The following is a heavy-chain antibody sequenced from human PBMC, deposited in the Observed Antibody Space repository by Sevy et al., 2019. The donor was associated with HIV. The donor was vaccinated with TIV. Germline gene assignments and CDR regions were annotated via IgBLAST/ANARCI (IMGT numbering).Heavy chain of an antibody. CDR2: IIPIFGTA. CDR3: ARVSSSSYYPYQGDAFDI. J-gene: IGHJ3*02. Sequence: ASVKVSCKASGGTFSSYAISWVRQAPGQGLEWMGGIIPIFGTANYAQKFQGRVTITADKSTSTAYMELSSLRSDDTAVYFCARVSSSSYYPYQGDAFDIWGQGTMVTVSS. D-gene: IGHD3-22*01. CDR1: GGTFSSYA. V-gene: IGHV1-69*06.